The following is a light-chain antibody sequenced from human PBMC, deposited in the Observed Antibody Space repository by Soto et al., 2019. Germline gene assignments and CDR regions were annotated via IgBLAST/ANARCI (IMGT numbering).Light chain of an antibody. J-gene: IGKJ4*01. CDR1: QSIIRW. CDR2: KAS. Sequence: DIQMTQSPSTLSASVGDRVTITCRASQSIIRWLAWYQQKPGKAPKLLIYKASSLESGVPSRFNGSGSGTEFTLTSSRRQPDEFATYHCQQYISYPVTFGGGTKVQIK. V-gene: IGKV1-5*03. CDR3: QQYISYPVT.